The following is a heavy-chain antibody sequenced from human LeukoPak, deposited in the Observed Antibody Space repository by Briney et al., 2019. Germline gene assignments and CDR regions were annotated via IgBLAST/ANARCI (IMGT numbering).Heavy chain of an antibody. D-gene: IGHD4-17*01. Sequence: SETLSLTCAVYGGYFSGYYWSWIRQPPGKGLEWIGEINHSGSTNYNPSLKSRVTISVDTSKNQFSLKLSSVTAADTAVYYCGRLRGAMTTVTSNFDSWGQGTLVTVSS. V-gene: IGHV4-34*01. CDR3: GRLRGAMTTVTSNFDS. CDR2: INHSGST. J-gene: IGHJ4*02. CDR1: GGYFSGYY.